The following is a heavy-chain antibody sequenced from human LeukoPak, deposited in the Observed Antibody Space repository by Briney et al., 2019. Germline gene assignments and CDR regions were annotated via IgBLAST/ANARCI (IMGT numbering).Heavy chain of an antibody. V-gene: IGHV4-39*07. CDR1: GGSISSRSYF. CDR2: IYYSGST. Sequence: SETLSLTCAVSGGSISSRSYFWGWIRQPPGKGLEWIGSIYYSGSTYYNPSLKSRVTISVDTSKNQFSLKLSSVTAADTAVYYCARDSARVDYYDSSGYYLIGGGLDDYWGQGTLVTVSS. CDR3: ARDSARVDYYDSSGYYLIGGGLDDY. D-gene: IGHD3-22*01. J-gene: IGHJ4*02.